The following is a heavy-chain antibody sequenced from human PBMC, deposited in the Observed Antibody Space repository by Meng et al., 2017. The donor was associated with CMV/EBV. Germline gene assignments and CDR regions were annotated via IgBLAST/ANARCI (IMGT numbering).Heavy chain of an antibody. CDR1: GGTFSSYA. CDR3: ARGDCSSTSCYTNYYYYGMDV. J-gene: IGHJ6*02. Sequence: SVKVSCKASGGTFSSYAISWVRQAPGQGLEWMGGIIPILGIANYAQKFQGRVTITADKSTSTAYMKLSSVTAADTAVYYCARGDCSSTSCYTNYYYYGMDVWGQGTTVIVSS. CDR2: IIPILGIA. V-gene: IGHV1-69*10. D-gene: IGHD2-2*02.